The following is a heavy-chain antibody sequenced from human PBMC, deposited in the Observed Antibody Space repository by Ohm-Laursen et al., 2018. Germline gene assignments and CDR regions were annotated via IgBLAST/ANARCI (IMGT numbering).Heavy chain of an antibody. CDR1: GFTFSSYA. Sequence: SLRLSCSASGFTFSSYAKSWVRQAPGKGLEWVSAISGSGGSTYYADSVKGRSTISRDNSKNTLYLQMNSLRAEDTAVYYCAKSRYCSGGSCASDYWGQGTLVTVSS. CDR2: ISGSGGST. CDR3: AKSRYCSGGSCASDY. V-gene: IGHV3-23*01. D-gene: IGHD2-15*01. J-gene: IGHJ4*02.